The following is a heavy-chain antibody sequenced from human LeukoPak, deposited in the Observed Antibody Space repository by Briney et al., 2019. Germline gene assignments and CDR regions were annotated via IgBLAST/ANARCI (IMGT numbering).Heavy chain of an antibody. Sequence: GASVKVSCKASGYTFTSYAMHWVRQAPGQRLEWMGWINAGNGNTKYSQKFQGRVTITRDTSASTAYMELSSLRSEDTAVYYCARRYGGYPNWFDPWGQGTLVTVSS. CDR2: INAGNGNT. J-gene: IGHJ5*02. D-gene: IGHD4-17*01. CDR1: GYTFTSYA. V-gene: IGHV1-3*01. CDR3: ARRYGGYPNWFDP.